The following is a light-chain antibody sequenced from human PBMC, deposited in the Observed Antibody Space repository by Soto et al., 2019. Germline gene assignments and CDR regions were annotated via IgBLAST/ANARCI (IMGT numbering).Light chain of an antibody. Sequence: EIVIAQSPSTLSLSPGDRATLSCRASQSVSSSYLAWYQQKPGQAPRLLIYGASTRATGISARFSGSGSGTEFTLTISSLQSEDFAVYYCQQYSNWPPITFGQGTRLEIK. CDR2: GAS. CDR3: QQYSNWPPIT. V-gene: IGKV3-15*01. J-gene: IGKJ5*01. CDR1: QSVSSSY.